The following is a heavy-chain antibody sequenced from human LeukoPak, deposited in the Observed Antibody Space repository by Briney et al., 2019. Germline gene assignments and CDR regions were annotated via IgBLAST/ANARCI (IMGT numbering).Heavy chain of an antibody. Sequence: PGGSLRLSCAASGFAFSSYAMSWVRQAPGKGLEWVSAISGSGGSTYYADSVKGRFTISRDNSKNTLYLQMNSLRAEDTAVYYCAKLNGSGSYYISLYYFDYWGQGTLVTVSP. CDR3: AKLNGSGSYYISLYYFDY. J-gene: IGHJ4*02. D-gene: IGHD3-10*01. CDR2: ISGSGGST. CDR1: GFAFSSYA. V-gene: IGHV3-23*01.